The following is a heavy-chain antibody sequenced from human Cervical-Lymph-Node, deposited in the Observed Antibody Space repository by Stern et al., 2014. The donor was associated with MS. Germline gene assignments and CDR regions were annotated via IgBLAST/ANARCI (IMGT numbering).Heavy chain of an antibody. CDR3: ARREEDVLATYITWYFDL. D-gene: IGHD3-16*01. CDR1: GYTFSDYH. V-gene: IGHV1-2*02. Sequence: QVQLMQSGAEVKNPGASVKVSCKASGYTFSDYHMHWVRQVPGQGLEWMGWINPKSGGTKYAQKFQGRVTMTRDTSISTVYMELTGLKSDDTAVYYCARREEDVLATYITWYFDLWGRGTLVTVSS. J-gene: IGHJ2*01. CDR2: INPKSGGT.